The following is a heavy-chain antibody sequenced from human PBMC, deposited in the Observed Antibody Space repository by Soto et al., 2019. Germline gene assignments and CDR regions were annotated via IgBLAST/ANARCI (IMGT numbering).Heavy chain of an antibody. CDR2: VSYGGGT. V-gene: IGHV4-39*01. Sequence: QLQLQESGPGLVKPSETLSLTCTVSGDSIGSTSYYWAWIRQAPGKGLEWIGAVSYGGGTYLNPSLRTEVNFLRTHSMTHFSLSLTPIATTARAFYYGERHRRKTVTYAHPLDFWGRGTLGPVS. D-gene: IGHD3-3*01. CDR3: ERHRRKTVTYAHPLDF. CDR1: GDSIGSTSYY. J-gene: IGHJ4*02.